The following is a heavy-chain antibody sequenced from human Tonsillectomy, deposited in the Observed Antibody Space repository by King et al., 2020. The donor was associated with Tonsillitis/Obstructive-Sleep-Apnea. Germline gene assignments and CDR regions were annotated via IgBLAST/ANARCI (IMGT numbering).Heavy chain of an antibody. CDR3: ARDRRGETTGS. CDR2: INSDGSST. J-gene: IGHJ5*02. CDR1: GFSFSDYW. D-gene: IGHD4-17*01. V-gene: IGHV3-74*01. Sequence: DVQLVESGGGLVQPGGSLRLSCAASGFSFSDYWMHWVRQAPGKGLVWVSRINSDGSSTSYVDSVKGRFTISRDNAKNTLYLQMNSLRGEDTAVYYCARDRRGETTGSWGQGTLVTVSS.